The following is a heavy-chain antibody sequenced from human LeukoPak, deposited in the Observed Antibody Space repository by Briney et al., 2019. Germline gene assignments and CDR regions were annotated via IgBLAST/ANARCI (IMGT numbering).Heavy chain of an antibody. D-gene: IGHD6-19*01. J-gene: IGHJ4*02. Sequence: GGSLRLSCAASGFTFTTAWMSWVRQAPGKGLEWVSGISDSGGSTYYTDSVKGRFTISRDNSKNTVFLQMNSLRAEDTAIYYCAKLPVSYSSGWSNFDYWGQGTLVTVSS. CDR1: GFTFTTAW. V-gene: IGHV3-23*01. CDR3: AKLPVSYSSGWSNFDY. CDR2: ISDSGGST.